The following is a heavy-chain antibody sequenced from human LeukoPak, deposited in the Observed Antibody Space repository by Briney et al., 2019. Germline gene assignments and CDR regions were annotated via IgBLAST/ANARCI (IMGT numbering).Heavy chain of an antibody. CDR2: VHFTRTN. D-gene: IGHD3-3*01. V-gene: IGHV4-59*07. CDR1: GRSITRYF. J-gene: IGHJ6*03. Sequence: SDTLSLIRPVSGRSITRYFWRWIRQPPGKGLECIGYVHFTRTNTYNPSRRGRATTSVEKSRKQWSWKWNSVTTADTAVYYCAKTSASYYYYMDVWGNGTTVTISS. CDR3: AKTSASYYYYMDV.